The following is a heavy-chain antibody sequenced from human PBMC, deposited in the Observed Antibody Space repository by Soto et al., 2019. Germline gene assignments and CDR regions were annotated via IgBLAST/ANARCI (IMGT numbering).Heavy chain of an antibody. CDR3: ARGRDYYDSSGYSPLDP. V-gene: IGHV4-31*03. D-gene: IGHD3-22*01. Sequence: SETLSLTCTVSGGSISSGGYYWSWIRQHPGKGLEWIGYIYYSGSTYYNPSLKSRVTISVDTSKNQFSLKLSSVTAADTAVHYCARGRDYYDSSGYSPLDPWGQGTLVTVSS. CDR1: GGSISSGGYY. J-gene: IGHJ5*02. CDR2: IYYSGST.